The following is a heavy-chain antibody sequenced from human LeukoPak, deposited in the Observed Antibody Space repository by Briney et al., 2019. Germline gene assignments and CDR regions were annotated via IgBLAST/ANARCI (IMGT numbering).Heavy chain of an antibody. V-gene: IGHV3-30*01. J-gene: IGHJ5*02. CDR3: ARDGSDCSSTSCYLTRFDP. CDR1: GFTFSSYA. D-gene: IGHD2-2*01. CDR2: ISYDGSNK. Sequence: GGSLRLSCAASGFTFSSYAMHWVRQAPGKGLEWVAVISYDGSNKYYADSVKGRFTISRDNSKNTLYLQMNSLRAEDTAVYYCARDGSDCSSTSCYLTRFDPWGQGTLVTVSS.